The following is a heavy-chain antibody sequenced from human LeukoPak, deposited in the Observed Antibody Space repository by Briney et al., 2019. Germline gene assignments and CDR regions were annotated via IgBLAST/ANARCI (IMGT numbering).Heavy chain of an antibody. CDR1: GFTVSSNY. Sequence: GGSLRLSCAASGFTVSSNYMSWVRQAPGQGLEWVGRIKSRADGGTTGYAAPVEGRFSISRDDSENTLYLQINSLQIDDTALYYCLIFPGRWGQGTLVTVSS. CDR3: LIFPGR. V-gene: IGHV3-15*05. J-gene: IGHJ4*02. CDR2: IKSRADGGTT. D-gene: IGHD3-3*01.